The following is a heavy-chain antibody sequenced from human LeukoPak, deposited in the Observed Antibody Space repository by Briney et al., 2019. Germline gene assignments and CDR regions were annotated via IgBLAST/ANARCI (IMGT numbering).Heavy chain of an antibody. Sequence: PGGSLRLSCAASGLTFSSYWMHWVRQAPGKGLVWVSRINSDGSSTSYADSVKGRFTISRDNAKNTLYLQMNSLRAEDTAVYYCARERSSSGYPDDYWGRGTPVTVSS. V-gene: IGHV3-74*01. CDR2: INSDGSST. CDR3: ARERSSSGYPDDY. D-gene: IGHD3-22*01. CDR1: GLTFSSYW. J-gene: IGHJ4*01.